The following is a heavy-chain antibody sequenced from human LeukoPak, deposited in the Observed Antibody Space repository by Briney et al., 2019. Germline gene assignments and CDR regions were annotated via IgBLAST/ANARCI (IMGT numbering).Heavy chain of an antibody. CDR2: IYSGGHT. J-gene: IGHJ4*02. D-gene: IGHD2-21*02. CDR3: ARVSCGGDCYPPHYFDS. Sequence: GASLRLSCAASGFTVSSNYMSWVRQAPGKGLEEVSVIYSGGHTYYEDSVKGRFTISRDNSKNTLYLQINSLRAEDTAVYYCARVSCGGDCYPPHYFDSWGQGTLVTVSS. V-gene: IGHV3-66*02. CDR1: GFTVSSNY.